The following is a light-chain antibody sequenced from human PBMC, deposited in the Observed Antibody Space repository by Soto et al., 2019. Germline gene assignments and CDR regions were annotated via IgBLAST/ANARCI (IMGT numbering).Light chain of an antibody. CDR1: SSDIGAYDY. Sequence: QSVLTQPPSASGSPGQSVTVSCSGSSSDIGAYDYVSRYQQSPGKAPTLLIYEVDKRPSGVPDRFSGSKSGNTAALTVSGLQAEDEADYYCSSYAGNNKMVFGGGTKVTVL. CDR3: SSYAGNNKMV. CDR2: EVD. V-gene: IGLV2-8*01. J-gene: IGLJ2*01.